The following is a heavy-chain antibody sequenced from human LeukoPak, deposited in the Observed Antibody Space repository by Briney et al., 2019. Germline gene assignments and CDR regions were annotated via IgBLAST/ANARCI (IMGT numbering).Heavy chain of an antibody. CDR2: IHLSGST. CDR3: ARVQTTFGGNHDY. Sequence: SETLSLTCTVSGGSISSGNYYWSWIRQHPGKGLEWIGYIHLSGSTYYNPSLKSRVIISVDTSKNQFSLKLNSVTAADTAVYYCARVQTTFGGNHDYWGQGTLVTVSS. D-gene: IGHD3-16*01. CDR1: GGSISSGNYY. V-gene: IGHV4-31*03. J-gene: IGHJ4*02.